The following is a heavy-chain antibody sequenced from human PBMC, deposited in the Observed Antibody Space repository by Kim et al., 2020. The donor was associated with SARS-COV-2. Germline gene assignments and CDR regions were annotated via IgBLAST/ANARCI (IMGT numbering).Heavy chain of an antibody. V-gene: IGHV3-30*18. D-gene: IGHD2-15*01. CDR2: ISYDGSTT. J-gene: IGHJ4*02. CDR1: GFTFSSYG. CDR3: AKGHGLSCSAGNCYSAPFDD. Sequence: WGSLRLSCSASGFTFSSYGLIWVRQAPGKGLEWVAVISYDGSTTYYADSVKGRFTISSDNSKNTLYLQMNSLRAEDTAVYYCAKGHGLSCSAGNCYSAPFDDWGQRTPVTVAS.